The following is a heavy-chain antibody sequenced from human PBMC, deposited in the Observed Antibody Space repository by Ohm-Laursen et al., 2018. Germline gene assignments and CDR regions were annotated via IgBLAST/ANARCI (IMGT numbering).Heavy chain of an antibody. CDR2: ISGSGGSI. CDR1: GFTFSSYA. J-gene: IGHJ4*02. D-gene: IGHD5-18*01. Sequence: SLRLSCTASGFTFSSYAMNWVRQSPGKGLEWVSAISGSGGSIYYADSVKGRFTISRDNSKNTLYLQMNSLRAEDTAVYYCASAYSYSTPHYLDYWGQGTLVTVSS. CDR3: ASAYSYSTPHYLDY. V-gene: IGHV3-23*01.